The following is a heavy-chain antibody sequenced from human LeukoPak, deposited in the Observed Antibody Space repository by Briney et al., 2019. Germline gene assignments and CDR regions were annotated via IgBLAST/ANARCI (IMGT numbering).Heavy chain of an antibody. V-gene: IGHV3-9*02. CDR3: TKDLSPGGADV. CDR2: IYRGRNRI. D-gene: IGHD3-16*01. CDR1: GFTSHDYA. Sequence: HPGGSLRLSCTASGFTSHDYAMHWVRHAPGKGLEWVSGIYRGRNRIDYADSVKGRFTISRDNAKNSLYLQMNSLRIEDTALYYCTKDLSPGGADVWGQGTTVTVS. J-gene: IGHJ6*02.